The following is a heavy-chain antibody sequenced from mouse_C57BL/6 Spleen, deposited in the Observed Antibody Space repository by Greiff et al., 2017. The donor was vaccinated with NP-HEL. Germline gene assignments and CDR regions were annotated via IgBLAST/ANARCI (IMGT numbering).Heavy chain of an antibody. CDR3: ARPPLGAWFAY. D-gene: IGHD4-1*01. CDR2: INPNNGGT. J-gene: IGHJ3*01. V-gene: IGHV1-22*01. CDR1: GYTFTDYN. Sequence: EVQLVESGPELVKPGASVKMSCKASGYTFTDYNMHWVKQSHGKSLEWIGYINPNNGGTSYNQKFKGKATLTVNKSSSTAYMELRSLTSEDSAVYYCARPPLGAWFAYWGQGALVTVSA.